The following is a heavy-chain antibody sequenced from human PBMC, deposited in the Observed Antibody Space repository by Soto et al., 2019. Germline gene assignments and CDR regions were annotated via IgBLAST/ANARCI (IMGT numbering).Heavy chain of an antibody. CDR2: IYYSGST. CDR3: ARQGPYYDIWSGRTWFDP. D-gene: IGHD3-3*01. V-gene: IGHV4-39*01. CDR1: GGSISSSSYY. Sequence: SETLSLTCTVSGGSISSSSYYWGWIRQPPGKGLEWIGSIYYSGSTYYNPSLKSRVTISVDTSKNQFSLKLSSVTAADTAVYYCARQGPYYDIWSGRTWFDPWGQGTLVTVS. J-gene: IGHJ5*02.